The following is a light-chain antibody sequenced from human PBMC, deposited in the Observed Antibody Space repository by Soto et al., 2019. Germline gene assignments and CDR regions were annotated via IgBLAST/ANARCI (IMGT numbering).Light chain of an antibody. CDR3: QKYNSAPLT. CDR2: AAS. V-gene: IGKV1-27*01. Sequence: DIQMTQSPSSLSASVGDRVTITCRASQGIANYLAWYQQKPGKVPRLLLYAASGLQSGVPSRFSGRGSGTVFTLTIASLQPEDVATYYCQKYNSAPLTFGGGTKVEI. CDR1: QGIANY. J-gene: IGKJ4*01.